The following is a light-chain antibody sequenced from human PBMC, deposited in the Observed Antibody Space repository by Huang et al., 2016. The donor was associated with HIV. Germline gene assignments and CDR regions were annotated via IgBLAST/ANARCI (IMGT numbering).Light chain of an antibody. Sequence: DIQMTQSPSTLSASVGDRVTITCRASQSSSSWLAWYQQKPGKAPKVLIYDASSLESGVPSRFSGSGSGTEFTLTISSLQPDNFATYYCQQYYSYPWTFGQGTKVEIK. CDR1: QSSSSW. CDR3: QQYYSYPWT. V-gene: IGKV1-5*01. J-gene: IGKJ1*01. CDR2: DAS.